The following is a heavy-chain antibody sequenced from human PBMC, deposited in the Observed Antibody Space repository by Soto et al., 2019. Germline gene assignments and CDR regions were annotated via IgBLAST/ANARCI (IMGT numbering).Heavy chain of an antibody. CDR3: ARVLPPVAP. V-gene: IGHV1-18*01. CDR1: GYTFTSYG. Sequence: QVQLVQSGAEVKKPGASVKVSCKASGYTFTSYGISWVRQAPGQGLEWMGWMNAYNGNTNYAQKLQGRVTMTTDTPTSTAYMELRGLRSDETAVYYCARVLPPVAPCGQGTLVTVSS. CDR2: MNAYNGNT. D-gene: IGHD2-15*01. J-gene: IGHJ5*02.